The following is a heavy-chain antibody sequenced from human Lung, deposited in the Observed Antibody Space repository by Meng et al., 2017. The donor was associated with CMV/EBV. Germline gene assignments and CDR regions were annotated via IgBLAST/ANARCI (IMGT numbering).Heavy chain of an antibody. CDR1: GFTFGDYG. D-gene: IGHD6-19*01. J-gene: IGHJ4*02. CDR3: ARGGYSSGWYGNYFDY. Sequence: GGSLRLXCAAPGFTFGDYGMSWVDQAPGKGLRWVSGINWNGGSTGYADSVKGRFTISRDNAKNSLYLQMNSLRAEDTALYYCARGGYSSGWYGNYFDYWGQGXLVTVSS. V-gene: IGHV3-20*04. CDR2: INWNGGST.